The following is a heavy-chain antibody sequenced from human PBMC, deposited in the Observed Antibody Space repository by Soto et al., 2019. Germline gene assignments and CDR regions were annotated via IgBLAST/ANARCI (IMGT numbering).Heavy chain of an antibody. CDR3: AKQALGPTVFDS. D-gene: IGHD1-26*01. V-gene: IGHV3-33*06. J-gene: IGHJ4*02. CDR1: GLTFSTYD. CDR2: IWSDGSRT. Sequence: QVHLVESGGGVVQPGTSLRLSCAASGLTFSTYDMHWVRQAPGKGLEWVALIWSDGSRTFYADSVKGRFTISRDNSKNTLYLQMNSLRAEDTAVYYCAKQALGPTVFDSWGQGTLVTVSS.